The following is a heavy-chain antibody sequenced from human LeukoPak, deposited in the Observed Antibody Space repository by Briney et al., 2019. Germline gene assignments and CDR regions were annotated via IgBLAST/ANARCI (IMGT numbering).Heavy chain of an antibody. Sequence: GGSLRLSCAASGFKFSSFAMSWVRLAPGKGLEWVSTISGSGSSTHYGASMRGRFTISRDNPKSTLFLQLSSLSVEDTAIYYCAKLGPGGYLGEDSFYNYGLDVWGQGTTVTVSS. CDR3: AKLGPGGYLGEDSFYNYGLDV. CDR2: ISGSGSST. V-gene: IGHV3-23*01. D-gene: IGHD3-10*01. CDR1: GFKFSSFA. J-gene: IGHJ6*02.